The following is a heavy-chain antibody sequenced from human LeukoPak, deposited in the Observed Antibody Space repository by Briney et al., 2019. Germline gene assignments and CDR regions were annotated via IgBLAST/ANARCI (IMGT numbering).Heavy chain of an antibody. CDR1: GFTFNSYW. J-gene: IGHJ4*01. Sequence: GGSLRLSSAASGFTFNSYWMSWVRPAPGKGLEWVGNIKEDGSEKLYVDSVKGRFTISRDNAKSSVYLQMDSLRTEDTAVYYCARDEGATVTTFRLDYWGHGTLVTVSS. CDR2: IKEDGSEK. D-gene: IGHD4-17*01. CDR3: ARDEGATVTTFRLDY. V-gene: IGHV3-7*01.